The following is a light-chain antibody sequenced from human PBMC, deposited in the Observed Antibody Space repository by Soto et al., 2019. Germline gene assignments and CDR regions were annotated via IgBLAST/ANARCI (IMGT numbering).Light chain of an antibody. Sequence: QSALTQPASVSGSPGQSITISCTGTSSDLGGYNYVSWYQQHQTKPPNSSFMRSLIGPQGFNRFSGSKSGNTASLTISGLQAEDEADYYCTSYTSRTTVVFGGGTKLTVL. V-gene: IGLV2-14*01. J-gene: IGLJ2*01. CDR2: RSL. CDR3: TSYTSRTTVV. CDR1: SSDLGGYNY.